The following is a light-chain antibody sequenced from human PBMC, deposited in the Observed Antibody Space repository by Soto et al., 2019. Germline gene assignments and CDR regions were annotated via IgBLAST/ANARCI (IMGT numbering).Light chain of an antibody. CDR2: EVS. CDR3: SSYTSINRYV. CDR1: SSDVGFYNY. J-gene: IGLJ1*01. V-gene: IGLV2-14*01. Sequence: QCALTQPASVSGSPGQSITVSCTGTSSDVGFYNYVSWYQQHPGKAPKLMIYEVSNRPSGVSNRFSGSKSGNTASLTISGLQAEDEADYYCSSYTSINRYVFGTGTKVTVL.